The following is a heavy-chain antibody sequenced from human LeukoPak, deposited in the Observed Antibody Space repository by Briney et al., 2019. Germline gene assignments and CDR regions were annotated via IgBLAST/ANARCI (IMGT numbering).Heavy chain of an antibody. V-gene: IGHV1-18*01. J-gene: IGHJ4*02. CDR3: ARTDEMATITDFDY. CDR1: GYTFTSYG. Sequence: RASVKVSCKASGYTFTSYGISWVRQAPGQGLEWMGWISAYNGNTNYAQKLQGRVTMTTDTSTSTAYMELRSLRSDDTAVYYCARTDEMATITDFDYWGQGTLVTVSS. CDR2: ISAYNGNT. D-gene: IGHD5-24*01.